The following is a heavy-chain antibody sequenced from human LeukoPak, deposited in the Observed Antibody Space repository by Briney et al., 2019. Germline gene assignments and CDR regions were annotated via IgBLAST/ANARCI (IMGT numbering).Heavy chain of an antibody. Sequence: SETLSLTCAVYGGSFSAYYWSWFRQPPGMGLEWIGEINNSGGTNYSPSLKSRLTISVGTSKNQFSLKMNSVTAADTAVYYCARSRPPRYAGSWSQGHYFDYWGQGTLVTVSS. CDR3: ARSRPPRYAGSWSQGHYFDY. CDR2: INNSGGT. J-gene: IGHJ4*02. D-gene: IGHD6-13*01. V-gene: IGHV4-34*01. CDR1: GGSFSAYY.